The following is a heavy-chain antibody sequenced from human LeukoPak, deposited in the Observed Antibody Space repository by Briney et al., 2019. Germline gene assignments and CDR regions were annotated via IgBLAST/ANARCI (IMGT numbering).Heavy chain of an antibody. D-gene: IGHD5-18*01. Sequence: AGGSLRLSCSASGFTFSSYAMHWVRQAPGQGLEWVSGNSGGGGSTYYADSVKGRFTISRDNSKNTLYLQMNSLRAEDTAVYYCAKVIVSVDTAIDYWGQGTLVTVSS. CDR2: NSGGGGST. J-gene: IGHJ4*02. CDR1: GFTFSSYA. CDR3: AKVIVSVDTAIDY. V-gene: IGHV3-23*01.